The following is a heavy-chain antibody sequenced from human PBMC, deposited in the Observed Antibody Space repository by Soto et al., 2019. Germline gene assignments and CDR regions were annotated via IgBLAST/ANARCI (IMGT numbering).Heavy chain of an antibody. CDR3: ARGRGNAGYYYYYGMDV. Sequence: SETLSLNSAVYGGSFSGYYLCWMRQPPGKGLEWIGEINHSGSTNYNPSLKSRVTISVDTSKNQFSLKLSSVTAADTAVYYCARGRGNAGYYYYYGMDVWGQGTTVTVSS. CDR2: INHSGST. J-gene: IGHJ6*02. V-gene: IGHV4-34*01. CDR1: GGSFSGYY. D-gene: IGHD3-10*01.